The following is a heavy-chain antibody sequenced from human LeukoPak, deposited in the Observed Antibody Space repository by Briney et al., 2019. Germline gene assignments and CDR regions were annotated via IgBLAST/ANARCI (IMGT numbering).Heavy chain of an antibody. CDR2: INPNSGGT. Sequence: ASVKVSCKASGYTFTGYYMHWVRQAPGQGLEWMGWINPNSGGTNYAQKFQGWVTMTRDTSISTAYMELSRLRSDDTAVYYCARSGGITIVRGVTRYGMDVWGKGTTVTVSS. CDR3: ARSGGITIVRGVTRYGMDV. V-gene: IGHV1-2*04. CDR1: GYTFTGYY. D-gene: IGHD3-10*01. J-gene: IGHJ6*04.